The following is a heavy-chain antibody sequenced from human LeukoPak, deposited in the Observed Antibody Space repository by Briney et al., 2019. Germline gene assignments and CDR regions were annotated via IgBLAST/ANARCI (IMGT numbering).Heavy chain of an antibody. V-gene: IGHV1-69*05. D-gene: IGHD3-10*01. J-gene: IGHJ4*02. CDR1: GGTFSSYA. CDR2: IIPIFGTA. CDR3: ASITMVRGVIIGYPFDY. Sequence: ASVKVSCKASGGTFSSYAISWVRQAPGQGLEWMGGIIPIFGTANYAQKFQGRVTITTDESTSPAYMELSSLRSEDTAVYYCASITMVRGVIIGYPFDYWGQGTLVTVSS.